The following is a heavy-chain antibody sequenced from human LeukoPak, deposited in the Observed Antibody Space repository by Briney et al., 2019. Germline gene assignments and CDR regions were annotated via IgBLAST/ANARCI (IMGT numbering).Heavy chain of an antibody. CDR3: ARVGFGSGSYYLNY. J-gene: IGHJ4*02. CDR2: IYYSGST. V-gene: IGHV4-30-4*01. CDR1: GGSISSGDYY. Sequence: SETLSLTCTVSGGSISSGDYYWSWIRQPPGKGLEWIGYIYYSGSTYYNPSLKSRVTISVHTSKNQFSLKLSSVTAADTAVYYCARVGFGSGSYYLNYWGQGTLVTVSS. D-gene: IGHD3-10*01.